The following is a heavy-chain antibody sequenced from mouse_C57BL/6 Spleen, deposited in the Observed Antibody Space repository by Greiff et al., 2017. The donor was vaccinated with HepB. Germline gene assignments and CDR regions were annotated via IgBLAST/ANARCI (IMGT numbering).Heavy chain of an antibody. D-gene: IGHD1-1*02. CDR2: INPYNGGT. Sequence: LQESGPVLVKPGASVKMSCKASGYTFTDYYMNWVKQSHGKSLEWIGVINPYNGGTSYNQKFKGKATLTVDKSSSTAYMELNSLTSEDSAVYYCARYDYGPTTFDVWGTGTTVTVSS. CDR3: ARYDYGPTTFDV. CDR1: GYTFTDYY. V-gene: IGHV1-19*01. J-gene: IGHJ1*03.